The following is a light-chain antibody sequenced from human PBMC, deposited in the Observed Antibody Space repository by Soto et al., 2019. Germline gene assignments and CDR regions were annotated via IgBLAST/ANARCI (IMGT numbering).Light chain of an antibody. CDR2: GPS. Sequence: EIVMTQSPATLSVSPGERVTLSCRASESLSTYLAWHQQKPGQAPRLLIYGPSTKATGIPARFSGSGSATDFTLTISSLQSEDFAVYYCQSYNDWPFTFGQGTKLES. V-gene: IGKV3-15*01. J-gene: IGKJ2*01. CDR1: ESLSTY. CDR3: QSYNDWPFT.